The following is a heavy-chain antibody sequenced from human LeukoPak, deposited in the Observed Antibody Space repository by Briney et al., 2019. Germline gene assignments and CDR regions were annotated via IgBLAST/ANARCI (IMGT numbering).Heavy chain of an antibody. D-gene: IGHD2-2*02. CDR1: GFTFSSYA. J-gene: IGHJ4*02. V-gene: IGHV3-23*01. CDR2: ISGSGGST. Sequence: GGSLRLSCAASGFTFSSYAMSWVRQAPGKGLEWVSAISGSGGSTYYADSVKGRFTISRDNSKNTLYLQMNSLRAEDTAVYYCAKDPLLVPAAISFDYWGQGTLVTVSS. CDR3: AKDPLLVPAAISFDY.